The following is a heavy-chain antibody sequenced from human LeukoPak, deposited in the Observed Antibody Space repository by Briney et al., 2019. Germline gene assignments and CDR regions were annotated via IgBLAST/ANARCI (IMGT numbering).Heavy chain of an antibody. CDR2: IRYDGNIK. V-gene: IGHV3-30*02. CDR3: AKGRYLDRSGYPIDH. CDR1: GFTFSSYD. Sequence: PGGSLRLSCAASGFTFSSYDMHWVRQAPGKGLEWVAFIRYDGNIKYFADFVKGRFTISRDSSKNTLYLQMDSLRPEDTALYYCAKGRYLDRSGYPIDHWGQGTLVTVSS. J-gene: IGHJ4*02. D-gene: IGHD3-22*01.